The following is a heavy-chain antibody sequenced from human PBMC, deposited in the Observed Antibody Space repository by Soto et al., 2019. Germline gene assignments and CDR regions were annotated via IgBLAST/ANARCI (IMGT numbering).Heavy chain of an antibody. Sequence: QVQLVQSGDEVNKPGSSVKVSCKASGGTFSSYAISWVRQAPGQGLEWMGGIIPIFGTANYAQKFQGRVTITADESTSTAYMELGSLRSEDTAVYYCARVPISRFDGNSTPEYWGQGTLVTVSS. CDR2: IIPIFGTA. J-gene: IGHJ4*02. CDR3: ARVPISRFDGNSTPEY. CDR1: GGTFSSYA. V-gene: IGHV1-69*01. D-gene: IGHD4-4*01.